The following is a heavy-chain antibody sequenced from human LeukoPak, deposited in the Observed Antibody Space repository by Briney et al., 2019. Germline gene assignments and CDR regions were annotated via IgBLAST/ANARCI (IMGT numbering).Heavy chain of an antibody. J-gene: IGHJ4*02. CDR1: GFTFTSYN. V-gene: IGHV4-34*08. CDR2: INHSGST. Sequence: ESLRLSCAASGFTFTSYNMNWVRQPPGKGLEWIGEINHSGSTNYNPSLKSRVTISVDTSKNQFSLKLSSVTAADTAVYYCSWGAIGPRGFFDYWGQGTLVTVSS. D-gene: IGHD3-10*01. CDR3: SWGAIGPRGFFDY.